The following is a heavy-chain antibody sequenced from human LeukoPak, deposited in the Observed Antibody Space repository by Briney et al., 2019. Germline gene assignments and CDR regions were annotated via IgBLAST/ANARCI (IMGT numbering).Heavy chain of an antibody. V-gene: IGHV4-39*07. D-gene: IGHD6-13*01. CDR2: IYYSGST. CDR3: ARVSSWNTYNWFDP. CDR1: GGSISSSSYY. J-gene: IGHJ5*02. Sequence: NSSETLSLTCTVSGGSISSSSYYWGWIRQPPGKGLEWIGSIYYSGSTYYNPSLKSRVTISVDTSKNQFSLKLSSVTAADTAVYYCARVSSWNTYNWFDPWGQGTLVTVSS.